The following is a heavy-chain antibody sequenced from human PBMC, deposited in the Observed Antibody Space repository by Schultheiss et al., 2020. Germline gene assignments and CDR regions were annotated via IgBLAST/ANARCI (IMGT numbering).Heavy chain of an antibody. CDR3: ARHDETVITTFYFDY. CDR2: ISYSGST. D-gene: IGHD3-22*01. V-gene: IGHV4-34*01. CDR1: GGSFSGYY. Sequence: SETLSLTCAVYGGSFSGYYWSWIRQPPGKGLEWIGYISYSGSTFYSPSLESRVTISVDTSKNQFSLKLSSVTAADTAVYYCARHDETVITTFYFDYWGQGTLVTVSS. J-gene: IGHJ4*02.